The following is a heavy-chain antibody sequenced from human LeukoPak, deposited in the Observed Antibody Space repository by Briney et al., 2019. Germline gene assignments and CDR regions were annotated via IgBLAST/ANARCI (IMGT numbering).Heavy chain of an antibody. CDR3: AKDQSENSDGGFDV. V-gene: IGHV3-30*18. J-gene: IGHJ3*01. CDR1: GFTFRSYS. Sequence: GGSLRLSCAASGFTFRSYSMQWVRQAPGKGLEWVACISYDGSNKYYADSGKGRFTIFRDNSRHTLYLQMNGLRAEDTAVYYCAKDQSENSDGGFDVWGQGTMVTVSS. D-gene: IGHD2-15*01. CDR2: ISYDGSNK.